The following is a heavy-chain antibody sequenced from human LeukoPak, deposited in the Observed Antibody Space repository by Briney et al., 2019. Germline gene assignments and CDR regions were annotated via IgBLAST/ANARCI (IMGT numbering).Heavy chain of an antibody. Sequence: PSETQSLPCTVSGGFISRYYGSWLRHPPGKGVEGIGYIYYRGCTNFHPPLKSRVTISVDTSKNQFSLKLSSVTAADTAVYYCARALSHDYGGNSGYFDYWGQGTLVTVSS. CDR2: IYYRGCT. V-gene: IGHV4-59*13. CDR3: ARALSHDYGGNSGYFDY. CDR1: GGFISRYY. D-gene: IGHD4-23*01. J-gene: IGHJ4*02.